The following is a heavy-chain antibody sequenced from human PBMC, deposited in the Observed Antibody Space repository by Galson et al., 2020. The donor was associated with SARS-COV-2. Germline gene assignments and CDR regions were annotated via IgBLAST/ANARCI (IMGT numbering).Heavy chain of an antibody. CDR1: GFTFSNYG. D-gene: IGHD6-19*01. CDR3: STLSSGPLDY. CDR2: ISYDGSNK. Sequence: GGSLRLSCAASGFTFSNYGMHWVRQAPGKGLEWVAVISYDGSNKYYADSVKGRFTISRDNSKNTLYLQMNSLRAEDTAVYYCSTLSSGPLDYWGQGTLVTVSS. V-gene: IGHV3-30*03. J-gene: IGHJ4*02.